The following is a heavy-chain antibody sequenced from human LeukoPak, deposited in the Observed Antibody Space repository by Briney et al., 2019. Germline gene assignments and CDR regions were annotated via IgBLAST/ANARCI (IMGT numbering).Heavy chain of an antibody. J-gene: IGHJ4*02. D-gene: IGHD6-19*01. CDR2: ISGSGGST. CDR3: ARFSSGWSPSGFDY. Sequence: PGGSLRLSCAASGFTFSSYGMSWVRQAPGKGLEWVSAISGSGGSTYYADSVKGRFTISRDNAKNTLYLQMNSLRVEDTAVYYCARFSSGWSPSGFDYWGQGTLVTVSS. CDR1: GFTFSSYG. V-gene: IGHV3-23*01.